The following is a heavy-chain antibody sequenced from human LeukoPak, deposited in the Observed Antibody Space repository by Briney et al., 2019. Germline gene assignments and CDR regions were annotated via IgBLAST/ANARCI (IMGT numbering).Heavy chain of an antibody. CDR3: ARNLWFGESSDAFDM. Sequence: ASVKVSCKASGYTFNDFYMYWVRQAPGQGLEWMGWINPNSGGTNYAQKFQGRATMTRDTSISTAYMDMSSLRSDDTAVYYCARNLWFGESSDAFDMWGQGTMVTVSS. CDR2: INPNSGGT. J-gene: IGHJ3*02. CDR1: GYTFNDFY. V-gene: IGHV1-2*02. D-gene: IGHD3-10*01.